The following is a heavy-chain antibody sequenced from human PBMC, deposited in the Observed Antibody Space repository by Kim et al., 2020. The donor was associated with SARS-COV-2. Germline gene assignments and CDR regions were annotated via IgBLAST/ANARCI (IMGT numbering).Heavy chain of an antibody. CDR3: ARQFSLGWSSGWYQPNWYFDL. Sequence: GESLKISCKGSGYSFTSYWISWVRQMPGKGLEWMGRIDPSDSYTNYSPSFQGHVTISADKSISTAYLQWSSLKASDTAMYYCARQFSLGWSSGWYQPNWYFDLWGRGTLVTVSS. D-gene: IGHD6-19*01. CDR2: IDPSDSYT. V-gene: IGHV5-10-1*01. CDR1: GYSFTSYW. J-gene: IGHJ2*01.